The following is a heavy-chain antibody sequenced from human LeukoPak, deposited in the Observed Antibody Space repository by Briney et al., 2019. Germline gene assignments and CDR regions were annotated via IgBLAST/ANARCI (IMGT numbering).Heavy chain of an antibody. J-gene: IGHJ4*02. CDR1: GFTFSSYS. V-gene: IGHV3-21*01. CDR2: ISSSSSYI. D-gene: IGHD3-10*01. Sequence: GGSLRLSCAASGFTFSSYSMNWVRPAPGEGLEWVSSISSSSSYIYYADSVKGRFTLSRDNAKNSLYLQMNSLRAEDTAVYYCARESRMVRGVIISWGQGTLVTVSS. CDR3: ARESRMVRGVIIS.